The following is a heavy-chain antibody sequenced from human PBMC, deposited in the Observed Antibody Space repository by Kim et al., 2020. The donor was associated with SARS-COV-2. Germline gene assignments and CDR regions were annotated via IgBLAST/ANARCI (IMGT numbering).Heavy chain of an antibody. CDR1: GFTFSSYG. CDR2: IWYDGSNK. CDR3: ARDRNPGILDWTLDY. V-gene: IGHV3-33*01. J-gene: IGHJ4*02. Sequence: GGSLRLSCAASGFTFSSYGMHWVRQAPGKGLEWVAVIWYDGSNKYYADSVKDRFTISRDNSKNTLYLQMNSLRAEDTAVYYCARDRNPGILDWTLDYWGQGTLVTVSS. D-gene: IGHD1-1*01.